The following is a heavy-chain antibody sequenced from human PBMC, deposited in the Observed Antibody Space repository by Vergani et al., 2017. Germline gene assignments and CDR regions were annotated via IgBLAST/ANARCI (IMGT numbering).Heavy chain of an antibody. J-gene: IGHJ4*02. D-gene: IGHD1-26*01. CDR3: ARQGELRYFDY. CDR2: IYYSGST. CDR1: DYSISSGYY. Sequence: QVQLQESGPGLVKPSETLSLTCAVSDYSISSGYYWGWIRQPPGKGLEWIGSIYYSGSTYYNPSLKSRVTISLDTSKNQFSLKLSSVTAADTAVYYCARQGELRYFDYWGPGTLVGVSS. V-gene: IGHV4-38-2*01.